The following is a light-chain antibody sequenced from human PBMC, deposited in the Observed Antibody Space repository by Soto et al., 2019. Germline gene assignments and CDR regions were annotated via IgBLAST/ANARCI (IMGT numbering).Light chain of an antibody. J-gene: IGKJ5*01. CDR3: QQYNSYPIT. CDR1: QGISNY. CDR2: DAS. Sequence: IQVSASPSSLFRSVGGRALISCWASQGISNYLAWYQQKPGKVPKLLIYDASNLESGVPSRFSGSGSGTEFTLTISSLQPDDFATYYCQQYNSYPITFGQGTRLEIK. V-gene: IGKV1-13*02.